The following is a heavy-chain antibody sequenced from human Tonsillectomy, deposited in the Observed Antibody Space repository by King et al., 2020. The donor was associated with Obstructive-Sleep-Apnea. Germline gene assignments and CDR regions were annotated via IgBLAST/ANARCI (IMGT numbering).Heavy chain of an antibody. CDR1: GGSISSYY. D-gene: IGHD5-18*01. CDR3: ALAMADFDY. J-gene: IGHJ4*02. V-gene: IGHV4-59*08. CDR2: IYYSGST. Sequence: VQLQESGPGLVKPSETLSLTCTVSGGSISSYYWSWIRQPPGKGPEWIGYIYYSGSTNYNPSLKSRVTISVDTSKNQFSLKLSSVTAADTAVYYCALAMADFDYWGQGTLVTVSS.